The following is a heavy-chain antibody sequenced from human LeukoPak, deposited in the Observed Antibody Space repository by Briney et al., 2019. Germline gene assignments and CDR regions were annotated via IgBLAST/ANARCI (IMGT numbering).Heavy chain of an antibody. J-gene: IGHJ4*02. CDR2: INTDGTVT. CDR3: ATKQWLAPPPDS. CDR1: AFTSSKYW. V-gene: IGHV3-74*01. Sequence: GGSLTLSCAASAFTSSKYWMLWLPQAPGKGLESGSRINTDGTVTTYADSVKGPFTVSRDNADNTMFLQMNSVRDEDTAVYYCATKQWLAPPPDSWGEGTPVTVSS. D-gene: IGHD6-19*01.